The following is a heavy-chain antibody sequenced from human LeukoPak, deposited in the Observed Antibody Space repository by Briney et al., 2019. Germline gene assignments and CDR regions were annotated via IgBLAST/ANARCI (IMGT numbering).Heavy chain of an antibody. V-gene: IGHV3-23*01. CDR2: ITKNGDKT. J-gene: IGHJ3*02. Sequence: GGSLRLSCAASGFTFSSYAMSWVRQAPGKGLEWVATITKNGDKTYYADSVRGLFTISRDTFRDTVYLQMNSLRAEDTAVYHCVKSAGKDGYRDVFDIWGQGTVVTVSS. CDR3: VKSAGKDGYRDVFDI. CDR1: GFTFSSYA. D-gene: IGHD5-24*01.